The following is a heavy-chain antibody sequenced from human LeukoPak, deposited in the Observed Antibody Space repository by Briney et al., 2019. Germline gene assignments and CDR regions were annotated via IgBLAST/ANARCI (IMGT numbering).Heavy chain of an antibody. D-gene: IGHD6-13*01. CDR3: AKGGETAAAGTGDY. CDR2: ISYDGSNE. V-gene: IGHV3-30-3*01. J-gene: IGHJ4*02. Sequence: GGSLRLSCAASGFTLSTYAMHWVRQAPGTGLEWVAFISYDGSNEFYADSVKGRFTISRDNSKNTLYLQMNSLRAEDTAVYYCAKGGETAAAGTGDYWGQGTLVTVSS. CDR1: GFTLSTYA.